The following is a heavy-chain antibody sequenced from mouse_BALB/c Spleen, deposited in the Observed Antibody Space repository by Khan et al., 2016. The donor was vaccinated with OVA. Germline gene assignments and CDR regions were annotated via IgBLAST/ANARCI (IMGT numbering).Heavy chain of an antibody. D-gene: IGHD2-13*01. CDR1: GFSFSNYY. V-gene: IGHV5-4*02. J-gene: IGHJ3*01. CDR3: VRGYYGDPFAY. CDR2: ISDGDTYT. Sequence: EVELVESGGGLVKPGGSLKLSCAASGFSFSNYYMYWVRQTPEKRLEWVATISDGDTYTYYPDSVKGRLTISRDDAKNNLYLQMSSLKSEDTAIYYCVRGYYGDPFAYWGQGTLVTVSA.